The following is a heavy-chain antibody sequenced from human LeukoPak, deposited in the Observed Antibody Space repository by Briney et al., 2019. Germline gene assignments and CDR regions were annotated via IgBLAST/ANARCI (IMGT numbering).Heavy chain of an antibody. J-gene: IGHJ4*02. CDR3: AKVRIFVVWSSFDY. Sequence: SGGSLRLSCAASGFTFSSYAMSWVRQAPGKGLEWVSAISGSGGSTYYADSVKGRFTISRDNSKNTLYLQMNSLRAEDTAVYYCAKVRIFVVWSSFDYWGQGTLVTVSS. CDR2: ISGSGGST. V-gene: IGHV3-23*01. CDR1: GFTFSSYA. D-gene: IGHD2-21*01.